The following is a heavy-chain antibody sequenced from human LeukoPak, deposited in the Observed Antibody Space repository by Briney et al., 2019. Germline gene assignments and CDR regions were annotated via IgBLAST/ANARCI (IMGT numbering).Heavy chain of an antibody. CDR3: ARHSSATSFGNS. D-gene: IGHD5-12*01. CDR2: IYPGDSDT. V-gene: IGHV5-51*01. CDR1: GYSFASYW. Sequence: GESLKISCQGSGYSFASYWIGWVRQMPGKGLEWMGIIYPGDSDTRYSPSFQGQVTISVDKSINSAYLQWSSLQASDTAMYYCARHSSATSFGNSWGQGTLVTVSS. J-gene: IGHJ5*02.